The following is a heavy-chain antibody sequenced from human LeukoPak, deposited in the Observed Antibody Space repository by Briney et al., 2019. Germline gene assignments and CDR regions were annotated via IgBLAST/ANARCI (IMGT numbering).Heavy chain of an antibody. CDR3: ARLKVEMATILFDY. V-gene: IGHV4-59*08. CDR1: GGSISSYY. J-gene: IGHJ4*02. Sequence: SETLSLTCTVSGGSISSYYWSWIRQPPGKGLEWIGYIYYSGSTNYNSSLKSRVTISVDTSKNQFSLKLSSVTAADTAVYYCARLKVEMATILFDYWGQGTLVTVSS. D-gene: IGHD5-24*01. CDR2: IYYSGST.